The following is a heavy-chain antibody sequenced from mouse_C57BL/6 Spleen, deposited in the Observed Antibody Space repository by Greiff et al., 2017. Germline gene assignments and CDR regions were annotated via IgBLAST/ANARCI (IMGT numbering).Heavy chain of an antibody. J-gene: IGHJ2*01. D-gene: IGHD1-1*01. CDR2: IDPSDSYT. CDR1: GYTFTSYW. CDR3: ARRGSSSFDY. Sequence: QVQLQQPGAELVMPGASVKLSCKASGYTFTSYWMHWVKQRPGQGLEWIGEIDPSDSYTNYNLKFKGKSTLTVDKSSSTAYMQLSSLTSEDSAVYYCARRGSSSFDYWGQGTTLTVSS. V-gene: IGHV1-69*01.